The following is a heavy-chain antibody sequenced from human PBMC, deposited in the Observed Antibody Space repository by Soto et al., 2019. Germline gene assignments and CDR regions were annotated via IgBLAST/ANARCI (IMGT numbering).Heavy chain of an antibody. CDR1: GFTFSSYA. D-gene: IGHD2-8*02. J-gene: IGHJ5*02. CDR3: ARDRIGTGSNWFDP. V-gene: IGHV3-30-3*01. Sequence: PGGSLRLSCAASGFTFSSYAMHWVRQAPGKGLEWVAVISYDGSNKYYADSVKGRFTISGDNSKNTLYLQMNSLRAEDTAVYYCARDRIGTGSNWFDPWGQGTLVTVSS. CDR2: ISYDGSNK.